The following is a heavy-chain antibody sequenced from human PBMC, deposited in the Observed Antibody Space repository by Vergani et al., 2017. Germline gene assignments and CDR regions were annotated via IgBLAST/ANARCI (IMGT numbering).Heavy chain of an antibody. CDR3: ARACGSGWYDIDY. Sequence: EVQLVESGGGLVQPGGSLRLSCAASGFTFSSYDMHWVRQATGKGLEWVSAIGTAGDTYYPGSVKGRFTISRENAKNSLYLQMNSLRAGDTAVYYCARACGSGWYDIDYWGQGTLVTVSS. J-gene: IGHJ4*02. CDR1: GFTFSSYD. V-gene: IGHV3-13*01. CDR2: IGTAGDT. D-gene: IGHD6-19*01.